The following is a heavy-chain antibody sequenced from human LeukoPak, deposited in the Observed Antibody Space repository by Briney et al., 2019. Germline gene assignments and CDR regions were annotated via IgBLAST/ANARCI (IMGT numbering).Heavy chain of an antibody. CDR1: GSTFSSYW. CDR3: AIDGGGFKYYYYYYYMDV. J-gene: IGHJ6*03. Sequence: GGSLRLSCAASGSTFSSYWMSWVRQAPGKGLEWVANIKQDGSEKYYVDSVKGRFTISRDNAKNSLYLQMNSLRAEDTAVYYCAIDGGGFKYYYYYYYMDVWGKGTTVTVSS. V-gene: IGHV3-7*01. CDR2: IKQDGSEK. D-gene: IGHD2-15*01.